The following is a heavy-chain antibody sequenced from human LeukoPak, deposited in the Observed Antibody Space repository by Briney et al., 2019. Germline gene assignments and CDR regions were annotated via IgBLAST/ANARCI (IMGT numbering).Heavy chain of an antibody. V-gene: IGHV3-43*02. D-gene: IGHD3-22*01. J-gene: IGHJ4*02. CDR3: AKDTKFYYDFSAGYFDF. Sequence: GGSLRLSCAASGFTFDDYAMHWVRQGPGKGLEWVSFISGDGSTTYYADSAKGRFTISRDNNKNSLYLQMNSLTTEDIAFYYCAKDTKFYYDFSAGYFDFWGQGTLVTVSS. CDR1: GFTFDDYA. CDR2: ISGDGSTT.